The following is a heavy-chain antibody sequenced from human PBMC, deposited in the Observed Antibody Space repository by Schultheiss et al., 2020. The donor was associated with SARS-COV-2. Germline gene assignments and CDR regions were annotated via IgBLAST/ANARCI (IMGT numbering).Heavy chain of an antibody. D-gene: IGHD3-10*01. CDR1: GGSVSSGSYY. Sequence: SETLSLTCTVSGGSVSSGSYYWSWIRQPPGKGLEWIGYIYYSGSTNYNPSLKSRVTISVDTSKNQFSLKLSSVTAADTAVYYCARNRIGAFDYWGQGTLVTVSS. CDR3: ARNRIGAFDY. CDR2: IYYSGST. V-gene: IGHV4-61*01. J-gene: IGHJ4*02.